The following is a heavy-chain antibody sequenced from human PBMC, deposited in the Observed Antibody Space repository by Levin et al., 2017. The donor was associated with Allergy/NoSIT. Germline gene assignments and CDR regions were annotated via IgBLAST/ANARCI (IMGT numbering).Heavy chain of an antibody. CDR2: ISSSSSTI. CDR1: GFTFSSYS. J-gene: IGHJ4*02. D-gene: IGHD3-10*01. Sequence: SCAASGFTFSSYSMNWVRQAPGKGLEWVSYISSSSSTIYYADSVKGRFTISRDNAKNSLYLQMNSLRDEDTAVYYCARDSKPLVWFGELDGLFDYWGQGTLVTVSS. CDR3: ARDSKPLVWFGELDGLFDY. V-gene: IGHV3-48*02.